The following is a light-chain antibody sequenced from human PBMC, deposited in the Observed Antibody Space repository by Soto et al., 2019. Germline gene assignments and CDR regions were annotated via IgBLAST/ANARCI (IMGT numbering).Light chain of an antibody. CDR2: AAS. CDR3: QQSYSTTWT. V-gene: IGKV1-39*01. Sequence: DIQMTQSPSSLSESAGDRVTITCRASQGISTYLNWYQQKPGKAPKLLIYAASSLQSGVPSMFSGSGSETDFTPTISSLQPEDFATYSCQQSYSTTWTFGQGTKVDIK. CDR1: QGISTY. J-gene: IGKJ1*01.